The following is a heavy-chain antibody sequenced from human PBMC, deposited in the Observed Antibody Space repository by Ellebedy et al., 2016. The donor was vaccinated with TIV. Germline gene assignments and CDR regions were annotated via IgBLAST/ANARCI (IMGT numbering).Heavy chain of an antibody. CDR3: AKTQGTMDV. Sequence: SETLSLXXTVSNGSMSTYHWSWLRQPPGKGLEWIGYIYNSVNTKYNPSLKSRVTISVDTSKNQFSLKLSSVTAADTAVYYCAKTQGTMDVWGQGTTVTVSS. CDR2: IYNSVNT. D-gene: IGHD4-23*01. J-gene: IGHJ6*02. V-gene: IGHV4-59*01. CDR1: NGSMSTYH.